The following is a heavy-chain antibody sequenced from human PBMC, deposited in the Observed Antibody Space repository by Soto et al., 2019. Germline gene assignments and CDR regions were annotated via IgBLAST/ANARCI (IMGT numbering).Heavy chain of an antibody. V-gene: IGHV1-69*01. CDR1: GGTFSSYA. J-gene: IGHJ6*02. Sequence: QVQLVQSGAEVKKPGSSVKVSCKASGGTFSSYAISWVRQAPGQGLEWMGGIIPIFGTANYAQKFQGRVTITADESTSTAYMELSRLRSEDTAVYYCASTTRGNYDFWSGYYTPYYYYGMDVWGQGTTVTVSS. D-gene: IGHD3-3*01. CDR3: ASTTRGNYDFWSGYYTPYYYYGMDV. CDR2: IIPIFGTA.